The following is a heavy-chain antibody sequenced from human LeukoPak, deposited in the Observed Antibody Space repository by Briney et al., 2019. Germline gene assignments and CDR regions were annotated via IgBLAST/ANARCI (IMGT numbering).Heavy chain of an antibody. V-gene: IGHV1-18*01. D-gene: IGHD3-22*01. CDR1: GYTFTTYG. J-gene: IGHJ3*02. CDR2: ISAYNGNT. CDR3: ARERISGYYIGAFDI. Sequence: ASVKVSCKASGYTFTTYGISWVRQAPGQGLEWMGWISAYNGNTEYAQKFQGRVTMTTDTSTSTAYMELRSLRSDDTAVYYCARERISGYYIGAFDIWGQGTMVTVSS.